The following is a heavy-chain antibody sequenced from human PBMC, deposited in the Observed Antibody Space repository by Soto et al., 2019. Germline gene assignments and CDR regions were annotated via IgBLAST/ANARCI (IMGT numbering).Heavy chain of an antibody. CDR1: GDSFSNYY. D-gene: IGHD2-2*01. Sequence: SETLSLTCTVSGDSFSNYYCNWVRKSAGKGLEWIGRIYPTGSTTYNPSLKSRLTMSVDTSKNQFSLRLTSMTAADTAVYYCAAGRSEVVPGAMDTWGQGTLVTVSS. CDR2: IYPTGST. CDR3: AAGRSEVVPGAMDT. V-gene: IGHV4-4*07. J-gene: IGHJ5*02.